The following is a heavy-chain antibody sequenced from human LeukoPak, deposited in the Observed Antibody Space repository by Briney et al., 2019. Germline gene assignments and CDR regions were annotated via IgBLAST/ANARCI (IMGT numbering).Heavy chain of an antibody. D-gene: IGHD2-2*01. J-gene: IGHJ4*02. CDR1: GFTFSSYA. CDR2: ISYDGSNK. Sequence: QTGGSLRLSCAASGFTFSSYAMHWVRQAPGKGLEWVAVISYDGSNKYYADSVKGRFTISRDNSKNTLYLQMNSLRAEDTAVYYCARDLSTQINVVVPAAMGYWGQGTLVTVSS. CDR3: ARDLSTQINVVVPAAMGY. V-gene: IGHV3-30*01.